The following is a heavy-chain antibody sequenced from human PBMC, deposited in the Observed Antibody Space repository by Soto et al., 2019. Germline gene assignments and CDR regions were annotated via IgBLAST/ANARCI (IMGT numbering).Heavy chain of an antibody. CDR1: GFTFTSSA. J-gene: IGHJ3*02. CDR3: AAVSGGYCSGGSCYSGAFDI. D-gene: IGHD2-15*01. V-gene: IGHV1-58*02. CDR2: IVFGSGNT. Sequence: SVKVSCKASGFTFTSSAMQWVRQARGQRLEWIGWIVFGSGNTNYAQKFQERVTITRDMSTSTAYMELSSLRSEDTAVYYCAAVSGGYCSGGSCYSGAFDIWG.